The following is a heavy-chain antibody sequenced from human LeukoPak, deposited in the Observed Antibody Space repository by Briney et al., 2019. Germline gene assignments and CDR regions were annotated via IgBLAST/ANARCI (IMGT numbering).Heavy chain of an antibody. Sequence: SQTLSLTCTVSGGSINSHYWSWIRQHPGKGLEWIGNIYYSGSTYYNPSLKSRVTISVDASKIQFSLNLNSVTAADTAVYYCAEGGTGYLDYWGQGTLVTVSS. CDR2: IYYSGST. D-gene: IGHD6-25*01. CDR1: GGSINSHY. CDR3: AEGGTGYLDY. V-gene: IGHV4-31*03. J-gene: IGHJ4*02.